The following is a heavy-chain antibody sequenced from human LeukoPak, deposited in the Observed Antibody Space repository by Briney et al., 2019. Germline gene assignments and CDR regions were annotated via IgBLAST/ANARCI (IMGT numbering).Heavy chain of an antibody. Sequence: GASVKVSCKASGYTFTNYGISWVRQAPGQGLVWMGWISAYNGNTNYAQQLQGRVSMTTDTSTSTAYMEVRSLRSDDTAVYYCARVRIQLWLRPTYYDSSGFDYWGQGTLVTVSS. CDR2: ISAYNGNT. J-gene: IGHJ4*02. CDR3: ARVRIQLWLRPTYYDSSGFDY. CDR1: GYTFTNYG. V-gene: IGHV1-18*01. D-gene: IGHD3-22*01.